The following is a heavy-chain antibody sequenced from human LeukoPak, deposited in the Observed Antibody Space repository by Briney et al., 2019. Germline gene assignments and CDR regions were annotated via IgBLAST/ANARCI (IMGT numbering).Heavy chain of an antibody. CDR2: INHSGST. J-gene: IGHJ1*01. Sequence: SETLSLTCAVYGGSFSGYYWSWIRQPPGKGLEWIGEINHSGSTNYNPSLKSRVTMSVDTSKNHFSLKLTSVTAADIGVYYCARALAAAVINWGQGTLVTVSS. CDR3: ARALAAAVIN. CDR1: GGSFSGYY. V-gene: IGHV4-34*01. D-gene: IGHD6-13*01.